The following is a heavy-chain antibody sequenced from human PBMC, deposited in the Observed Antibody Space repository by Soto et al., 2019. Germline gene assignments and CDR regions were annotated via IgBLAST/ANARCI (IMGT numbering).Heavy chain of an antibody. CDR1: GVSVRGHY. Sequence: QVRLQESGPGLVKPSETLSLTCTVSGVSVRGHYWSWIRQPPGKALELIGYVFRDGTTNYNPSLWSRLSMSVDMSKNQFSLNMTSVTAADTAVYYCARLPGGGDAYNHLDFWGQGTLVTVSS. V-gene: IGHV4-59*02. CDR3: ARLPGGGDAYNHLDF. J-gene: IGHJ4*02. CDR2: VFRDGTT. D-gene: IGHD3-16*01.